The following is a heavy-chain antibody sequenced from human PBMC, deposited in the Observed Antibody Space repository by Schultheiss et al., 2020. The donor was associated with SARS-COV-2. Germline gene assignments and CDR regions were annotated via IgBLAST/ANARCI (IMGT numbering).Heavy chain of an antibody. CDR2: IYYSGST. CDR1: GGSISSGGYY. V-gene: IGHV4-61*08. J-gene: IGHJ2*01. Sequence: SETLSLTCTVSGGSISSGGYYWSWIRQPPGKGLEWIGYIYYSGSTNYNPSLKSRVTISVDTSKNQFSLKLSSVTAADTAVYYCARRLNTNWYFDLWGRGTLVTVSS. D-gene: IGHD2/OR15-2a*01. CDR3: ARRLNTNWYFDL.